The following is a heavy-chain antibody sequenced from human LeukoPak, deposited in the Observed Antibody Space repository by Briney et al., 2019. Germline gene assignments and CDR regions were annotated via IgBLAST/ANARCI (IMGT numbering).Heavy chain of an antibody. CDR1: GGSITNYY. D-gene: IGHD3-10*01. V-gene: IGHV4-59*01. CDR3: ARGKEVITMLRGLKPGYYFDY. Sequence: SETLSLTCTVSGGSITNYYWSRIRQPPGKGLEWIGYIYYSWSTKYKSSLKSRVTISVDTSKNQFSLTLSYVTAADTAVYYCARGKEVITMLRGLKPGYYFDYWGQGTLVTVSS. J-gene: IGHJ4*02. CDR2: IYYSWST.